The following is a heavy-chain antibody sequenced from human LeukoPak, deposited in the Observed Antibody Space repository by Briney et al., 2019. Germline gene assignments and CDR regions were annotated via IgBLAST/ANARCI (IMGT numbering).Heavy chain of an antibody. CDR1: GFTFSTCA. J-gene: IGHJ4*02. Sequence: GGSLRLSCAASGFTFSTCAMSWVRQTPEKGLEWVSAISGSGGSTYYADSVKGRFTISRDNSKNTLYLQMNSLRAEDTAVYYCAKDRGFGEYFPFFYWGQGTLVTVSS. CDR3: AKDRGFGEYFPFFY. D-gene: IGHD3-10*01. V-gene: IGHV3-23*01. CDR2: ISGSGGST.